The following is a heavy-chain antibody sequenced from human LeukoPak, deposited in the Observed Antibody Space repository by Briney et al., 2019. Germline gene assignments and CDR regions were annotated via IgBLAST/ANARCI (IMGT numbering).Heavy chain of an antibody. J-gene: IGHJ4*02. V-gene: IGHV4-39*01. CDR1: GGSISSSSYY. Sequence: MPSETLSLTCTVSGGSISSSSYYWGWIRQPPGKGLEWIGSIYYSGSTYYNPSLKSRVTISVDTSKNQFSLKLSSVTAADTAVYYCARKGRGYSYGNEQFDYWGQGTLVTVSS. CDR2: IYYSGST. CDR3: ARKGRGYSYGNEQFDY. D-gene: IGHD5-18*01.